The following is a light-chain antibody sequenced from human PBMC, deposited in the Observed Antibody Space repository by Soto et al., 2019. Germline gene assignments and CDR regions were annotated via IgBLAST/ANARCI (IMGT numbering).Light chain of an antibody. CDR3: QQYGSSPRT. V-gene: IGKV3-20*01. J-gene: IGKJ1*01. CDR1: QSFRYNY. CDR2: AAS. Sequence: EVVLTQSPGTLSLSPGERATLSCSASQSFRYNYLAWYQQKPGQAPRLLIYAASSRATGIPDRFSGSGSGTDFTLTSSRLEPEDFAMYYCQQYGSSPRTVGQGTKVEIK.